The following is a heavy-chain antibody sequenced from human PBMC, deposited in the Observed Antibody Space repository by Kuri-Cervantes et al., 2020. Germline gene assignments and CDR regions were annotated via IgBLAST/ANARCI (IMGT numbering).Heavy chain of an antibody. CDR3: ARLVSSGYYYFDY. D-gene: IGHD3-22*01. V-gene: IGHV3-7*01. CDR1: GFTFSNYW. J-gene: IGHJ4*02. CDR2: IGKDGNEK. Sequence: GESLKISCAASGFTFSNYWMTWVRQAPGKGLEWVASIGKDGNEKYYVDSVKGRFTMSRDNAKNSLYLQMNSLRVEDTAVYYCARLVSSGYYYFDYWGQGTPVTVSS.